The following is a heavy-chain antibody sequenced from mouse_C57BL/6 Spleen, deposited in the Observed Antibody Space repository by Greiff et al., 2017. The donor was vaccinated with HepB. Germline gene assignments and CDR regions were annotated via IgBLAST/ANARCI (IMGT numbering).Heavy chain of an antibody. CDR2: IVPSDSYT. Sequence: QVQLQQPGAELVMPGASVKLSCTASGYTFTSYWMTWVKQRPGQGLEWIGEIVPSDSYTNYNQKFKGKSTLTVDKSSSTAYIQLSSLTSEDSAVYYWATREGIYYGNYFAMDYRGQGASVTVSS. CDR1: GYTFTSYW. CDR3: ATREGIYYGNYFAMDY. V-gene: IGHV1-69*01. J-gene: IGHJ4*01. D-gene: IGHD2-1*01.